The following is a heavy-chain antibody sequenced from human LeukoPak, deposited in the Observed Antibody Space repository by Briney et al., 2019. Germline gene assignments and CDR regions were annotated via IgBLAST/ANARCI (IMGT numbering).Heavy chain of an antibody. CDR1: GFTFDDYG. CDR3: AREQYCGGDCYNAGSDY. D-gene: IGHD2-21*01. V-gene: IGHV3-20*01. J-gene: IGHJ4*02. Sequence: GGSLRLSCAASGFTFDDYGMSWVRQAPGKGLEWVSGINWNGGSTGYADSVKGRFTISRDNAKNSLYLQMNSLRAEDTALYHCAREQYCGGDCYNAGSDYWGQGTLVTVSS. CDR2: INWNGGST.